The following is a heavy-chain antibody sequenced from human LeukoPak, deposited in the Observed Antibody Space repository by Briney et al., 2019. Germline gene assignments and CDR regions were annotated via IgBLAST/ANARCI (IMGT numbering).Heavy chain of an antibody. CDR1: GFTFSSYS. Sequence: GGSLRLSCAASGFTFSSYSMNWVRQAPGKGLEWVSSISSSSSYIYYADSVKGRFTISRDNAKNSLYLQMNSLRAEDTAVYYCARDPGEGMTTVTTVVYWGQGTLVTVSS. J-gene: IGHJ4*02. CDR3: ARDPGEGMTTVTTVVY. V-gene: IGHV3-21*01. CDR2: ISSSSSYI. D-gene: IGHD4-17*01.